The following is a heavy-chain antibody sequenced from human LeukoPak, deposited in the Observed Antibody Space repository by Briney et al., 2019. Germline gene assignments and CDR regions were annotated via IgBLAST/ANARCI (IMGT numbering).Heavy chain of an antibody. Sequence: ASVKVSCKASGYTFTSYGISWVRQAPGQGLEWMGWISAYNGNTNYAQKLQGRVTMTTDTSTSTAYMELRSLRSDDTAVYYCARGGPRGYSGYDYYMDVWGKGTTVTVSS. D-gene: IGHD5-12*01. J-gene: IGHJ6*03. V-gene: IGHV1-18*01. CDR1: GYTFTSYG. CDR2: ISAYNGNT. CDR3: ARGGPRGYSGYDYYMDV.